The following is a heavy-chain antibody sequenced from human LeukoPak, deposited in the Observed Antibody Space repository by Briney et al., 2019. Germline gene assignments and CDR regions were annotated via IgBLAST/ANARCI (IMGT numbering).Heavy chain of an antibody. CDR2: INHSGST. CDR1: GGAFSGYY. J-gene: IGHJ4*02. V-gene: IGHV4-34*01. D-gene: IGHD1-26*01. CDR3: ASRMRVVGATIHDY. Sequence: PSETLSLTCAVYGGAFSGYYWIWIRQPPGKGLEWIGEINHSGSTNYNPSLKSRVTISVDTSKNQFSLKLSSVTAADTAVYYCASRMRVVGATIHDYWGQGTLVTVSS.